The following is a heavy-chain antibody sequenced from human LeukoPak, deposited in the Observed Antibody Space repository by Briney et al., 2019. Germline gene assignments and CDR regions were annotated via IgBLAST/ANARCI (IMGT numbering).Heavy chain of an antibody. J-gene: IGHJ4*02. Sequence: QVQLQESGPGLVKPSPNLSLPCTVSCRSLSTGDYYCAWFRQPPGPALQWIGYIYYSGSTYYNPSLKGRVTISVDTSKNQFSLKLSSVTAADTAVCYCARESTAILDYWGQGTLVTVSS. D-gene: IGHD5-18*01. CDR3: ARESTAILDY. CDR1: CRSLSTGDYY. V-gene: IGHV4-30-4*01. CDR2: IYYSGST.